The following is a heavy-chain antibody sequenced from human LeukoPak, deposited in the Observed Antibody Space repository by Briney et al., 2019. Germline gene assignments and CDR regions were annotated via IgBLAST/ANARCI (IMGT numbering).Heavy chain of an antibody. CDR1: GFTVSSNS. J-gene: IGHJ6*03. V-gene: IGHV3-53*01. D-gene: IGHD4-11*01. CDR3: TTDHQTTVSPYYYYYYMDV. Sequence: QTGGSLRLSCTVSGFTVSSNSMSWVRQAPGKGLEWVSFIYSAGSTHYSDSVKGRFTISIDNSKNTLYLQMHSLRAEDTAVYYCTTDHQTTVSPYYYYYYMDVWGKGTTVTVSS. CDR2: IYSAGST.